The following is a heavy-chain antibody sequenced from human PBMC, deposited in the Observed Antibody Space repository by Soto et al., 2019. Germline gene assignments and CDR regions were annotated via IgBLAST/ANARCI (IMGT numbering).Heavy chain of an antibody. CDR2: IYPGDSDT. CDR1: GYSFTSYW. Sequence: PGESLKISCKGSGYSFTSYWIGWVRQMPGKGLEWMGIIYPGDSDTRYSPSFQGQVTISADKSISTAYLQWSSLKASDTAMYYCARQETYYDILTRPFAGAFHICGQGTMV. J-gene: IGHJ3*02. D-gene: IGHD3-9*01. CDR3: ARQETYYDILTRPFAGAFHI. V-gene: IGHV5-51*01.